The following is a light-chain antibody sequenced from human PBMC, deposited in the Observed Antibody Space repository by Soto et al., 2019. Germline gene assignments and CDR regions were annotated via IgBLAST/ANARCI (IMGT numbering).Light chain of an antibody. CDR2: DAS. CDR1: QSVRSY. CDR3: QHYADSPHT. J-gene: IGKJ2*01. Sequence: EIVLTQSPATLSLSPGERATLSCRASQSVRSYLAWYQQRPGQAPRLLIYDASNRATGIPARFSGSGSGTDFTLTISSLEPEDFAVYYCQHYADSPHTFGQGTKLEIK. V-gene: IGKV3-11*01.